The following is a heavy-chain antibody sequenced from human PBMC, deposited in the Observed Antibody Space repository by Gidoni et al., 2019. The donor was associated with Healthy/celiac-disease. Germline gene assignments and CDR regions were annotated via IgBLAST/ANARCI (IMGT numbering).Heavy chain of an antibody. CDR2: INPNSGGT. J-gene: IGHJ4*02. D-gene: IGHD3-22*01. Sequence: QVQLVQSGAEVKKPGASVKISCKASGYTFTGYYMHWVRQAPGQGLEWMGWINPNSGGTNYAQKFQGRVTMTRDTSISTAYMELSRLRSDDTAVYYCARGPVITMIVVVLFDYWGQGTLVTVSS. V-gene: IGHV1-2*02. CDR3: ARGPVITMIVVVLFDY. CDR1: GYTFTGYY.